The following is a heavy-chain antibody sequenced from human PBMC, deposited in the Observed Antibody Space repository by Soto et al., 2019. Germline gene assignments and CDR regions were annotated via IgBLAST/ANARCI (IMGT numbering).Heavy chain of an antibody. J-gene: IGHJ5*02. CDR3: ARDPTPAYSPTVGWFDP. V-gene: IGHV1-69*08. D-gene: IGHD6-13*01. Sequence: QVQLVQSGAEVKKPGSSVKVSCKASGGSFSSNTITWVRQAPGQGLEWMGRVIPIPGLANYAQRFQDRVTITADISTNTAYMELTSLTSDDTAVYYCARDPTPAYSPTVGWFDPWGQGTLVTVSS. CDR1: GGSFSSNT. CDR2: VIPIPGLA.